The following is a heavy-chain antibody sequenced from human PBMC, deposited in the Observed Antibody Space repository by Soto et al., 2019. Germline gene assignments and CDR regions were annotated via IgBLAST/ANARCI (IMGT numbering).Heavy chain of an antibody. CDR1: GGSFY. CDR2: IRHSGST. CDR3: ARGSGDYNFAVHV. D-gene: IGHD4-17*01. Sequence: QVQLQQWGAGLLKPSETLSLNCAVYGGSFYWTWIRQPPGKGLEWIGEIRHSGSTNYNPSLKSRVSISIDRSKSQVSLTVYSVTAADTAVYYCARGSGDYNFAVHVWGNGTTVTVSS. J-gene: IGHJ6*04. V-gene: IGHV4-34*01.